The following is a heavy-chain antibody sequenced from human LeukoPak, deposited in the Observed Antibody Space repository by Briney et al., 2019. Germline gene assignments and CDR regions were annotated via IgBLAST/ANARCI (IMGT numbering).Heavy chain of an antibody. CDR1: GFTFSSYS. J-gene: IGHJ4*02. Sequence: NPGGSLRLSCAASGFTFSSYSMNWVRQAPGKGLEWVSSISSSSSYIYYADSVKGRFTISRDNAKNSLYLQMNSLRAEDTAVYYCASDGGYYGDYKLDYWGQGTLVTVSS. CDR2: ISSSSSYI. V-gene: IGHV3-21*01. D-gene: IGHD4-17*01. CDR3: ASDGGYYGDYKLDY.